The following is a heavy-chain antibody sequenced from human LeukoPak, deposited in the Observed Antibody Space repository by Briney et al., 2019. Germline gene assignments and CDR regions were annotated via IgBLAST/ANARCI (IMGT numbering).Heavy chain of an antibody. CDR1: GYTFTSYY. Sequence: ASVKVSCKASGYTFTSYYMHWVRQAPGQGLEWMGIINPSGGSTSYAQKFQGRVTMTRDTSTSTVYVELSSLRSEDTAVYYCARGTKSDVDYCSGGSCYLHWFDPWGQGTLVTVSS. D-gene: IGHD2-15*01. CDR2: INPSGGST. V-gene: IGHV1-46*01. J-gene: IGHJ5*02. CDR3: ARGTKSDVDYCSGGSCYLHWFDP.